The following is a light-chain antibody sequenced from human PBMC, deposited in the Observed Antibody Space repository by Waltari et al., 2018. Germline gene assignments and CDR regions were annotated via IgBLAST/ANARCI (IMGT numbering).Light chain of an antibody. Sequence: EIVLTPSPRTLSSSPGERATFSCRASQSVGRTLAWYQQRPGQAPRLLIYGASSRAADIPDRFAGSGSGTDFSLTINRLEPEDFAVYYCQHYLRLPVSFGQGTKVEIK. CDR3: QHYLRLPVS. J-gene: IGKJ1*01. CDR2: GAS. V-gene: IGKV3-20*01. CDR1: QSVGRT.